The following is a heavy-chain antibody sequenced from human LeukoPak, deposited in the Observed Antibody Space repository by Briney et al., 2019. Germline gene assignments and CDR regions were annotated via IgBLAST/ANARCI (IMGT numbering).Heavy chain of an antibody. CDR1: GYAFTSYG. J-gene: IGHJ4*02. CDR3: PRCSLVRGQYYFDY. V-gene: IGHV1-18*01. CDR2: TSAYNGNT. D-gene: IGHD3-10*01. Sequence: ASVKVSCKASGYAFTSYGISWVRQPPGPGLEWMGWTSAYNGNTNYAQKRQGSVTMTTDTSTSRAYMELRSLRSDDTAVYYCPRCSLVRGQYYFDYWGQGTLVTVSS.